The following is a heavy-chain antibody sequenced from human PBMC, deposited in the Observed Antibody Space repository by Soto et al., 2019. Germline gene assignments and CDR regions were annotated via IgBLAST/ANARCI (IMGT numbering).Heavy chain of an antibody. D-gene: IGHD2-8*02. CDR2: ISSGGAT. Sequence: QVQLQESGPGLVKPSDTLSLTCAVSGTSISGDYWWGWIRQTPGKGQEWIGYISSGGATHYNPSLGSRLTMSVDTSRSQFSLKLSSVTAVDAALYYCTRKTGGYYFFEYWGRGTLASVSS. CDR1: GTSISGDYW. CDR3: TRKTGGYYFFEY. J-gene: IGHJ4*02. V-gene: IGHV4-28*01.